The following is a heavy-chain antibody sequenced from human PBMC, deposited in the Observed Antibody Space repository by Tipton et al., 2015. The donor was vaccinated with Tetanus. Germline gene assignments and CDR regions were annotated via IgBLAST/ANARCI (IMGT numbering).Heavy chain of an antibody. CDR1: GGSVRSGSYY. D-gene: IGHD6-6*01. CDR2: INHSGST. V-gene: IGHV4-39*07. J-gene: IGHJ5*02. CDR3: ARDQGGGRVVRLNWFDP. Sequence: TLSLTCTVSGGSVRSGSYYWSWIRQAPGKGLEWIGEINHSGSTNHNPSLKSRVTLSVDTSKNQFSLKLNSVTAADTAVYYCARDQGGGRVVRLNWFDPWGQGTLVTVSS.